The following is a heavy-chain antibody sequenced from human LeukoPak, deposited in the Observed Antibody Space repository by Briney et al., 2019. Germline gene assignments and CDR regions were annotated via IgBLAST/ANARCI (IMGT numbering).Heavy chain of an antibody. J-gene: IGHJ3*02. CDR2: INSDVSRT. D-gene: IGHD6-19*01. CDR3: ARPETQYSSGLDGFDI. V-gene: IGHV3-74*01. CDR1: GFTFSTYW. Sequence: PGGSLRLSCAASGFTFSTYWMHWVRQAPGKGLVWVSRINSDVSRTTYADSVKGRFTISRDNAKNTLYLQMNSLGTEDTAVYYCARPETQYSSGLDGFDIWGQGTMVTVSS.